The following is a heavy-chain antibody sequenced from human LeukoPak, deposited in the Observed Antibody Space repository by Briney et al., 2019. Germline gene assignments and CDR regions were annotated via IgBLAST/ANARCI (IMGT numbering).Heavy chain of an antibody. CDR3: TGDAPAGGKLDC. CDR1: GFTVSNNF. CDR2: IFDNGNT. V-gene: IGHV3-66*01. J-gene: IGHJ4*02. Sequence: GGSLRLSCAASGFTVSNNFMNWVRQAPGKGLEWVSVIFDNGNTYGAASVEGRFTTHSDNSKTTLYLQMSRLRAEDTAIYYCTGDAPAGGKLDCWGQGTLVTVSS. D-gene: IGHD3-16*01.